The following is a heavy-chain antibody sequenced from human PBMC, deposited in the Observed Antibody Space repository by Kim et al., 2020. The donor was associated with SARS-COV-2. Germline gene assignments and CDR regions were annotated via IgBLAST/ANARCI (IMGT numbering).Heavy chain of an antibody. CDR2: INHSGST. CDR3: ASVVNPAPDDAFDI. J-gene: IGHJ3*02. D-gene: IGHD2-2*01. CDR1: GGSFSGYY. Sequence: SETLSLTCAVYGGSFSGYYWSWIRQPPGKGLEWIGEINHSGSTNYNPSLKSRVTISVDTSKNQFSLKLSSVTAADTAVYYCASVVNPAPDDAFDIWGQGTMVTVSS. V-gene: IGHV4-34*01.